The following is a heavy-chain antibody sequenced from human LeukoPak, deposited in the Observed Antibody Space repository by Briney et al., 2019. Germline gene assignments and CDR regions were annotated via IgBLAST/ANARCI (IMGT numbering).Heavy chain of an antibody. CDR1: GYSVSSDHY. V-gene: IGHV4-38-2*02. CDR2: IYHLGNT. D-gene: IGHD1-1*01. Sequence: SETLSLTCTVSGYSVSSDHYWDWLRQPPGKGMEWIGTIYHLGNTHYNPSLKSRVTITVETLKNQISLKWDSLTATDTAVYSCAGVKSDNFYFDYWGEGIPVTVSS. CDR3: AGVKSDNFYFDY. J-gene: IGHJ4*02.